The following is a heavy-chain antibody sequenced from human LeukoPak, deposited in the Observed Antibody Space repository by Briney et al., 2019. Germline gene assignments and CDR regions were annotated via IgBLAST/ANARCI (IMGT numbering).Heavy chain of an antibody. J-gene: IGHJ4*02. CDR2: ISGSGGST. CDR1: GFTFSNYA. V-gene: IGHV3-23*01. D-gene: IGHD3-9*01. CDR3: AKQIYDILTGRDY. Sequence: PGGSLRLSCAASGFTFSNYAMSWVRQAPGKGLEWVSAISGSGGSTYYADSVKGRFTISRDNSKNTLYLQMNSLRAEDTAVYYCAKQIYDILTGRDYWGQGTLVTVSS.